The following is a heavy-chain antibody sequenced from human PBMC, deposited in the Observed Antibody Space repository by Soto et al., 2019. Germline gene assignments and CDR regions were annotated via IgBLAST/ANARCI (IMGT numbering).Heavy chain of an antibody. Sequence: QVHLVQTGAEVKKPGSSVKVSCKASRGTFGHYAVSWVRQAPGQGREGMGGIRPVFGTGNYAQRLQDRVTITADKFTNTAYMEMRSLRSEDTAVYYCAGVSVPGIYGEDVWGQGTTVTVSS. CDR2: IRPVFGTG. V-gene: IGHV1-69*06. D-gene: IGHD3-10*01. CDR1: RGTFGHYA. CDR3: AGVSVPGIYGEDV. J-gene: IGHJ6*02.